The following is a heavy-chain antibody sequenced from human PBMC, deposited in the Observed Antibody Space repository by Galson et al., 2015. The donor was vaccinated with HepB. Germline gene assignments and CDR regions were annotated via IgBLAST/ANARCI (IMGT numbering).Heavy chain of an antibody. CDR1: GFIFSSYG. V-gene: IGHV3-33*01. D-gene: IGHD2-2*01. Sequence: SLRLSCAASGFIFSSYGRHWVRQAPGKGLEWVAERRYDGSNKNYADSVKGRFTISRDNSKNTLYLQMNSLRAEDTAVYYCAREVIVVLPAARGRGMDVWGQGTTVTVSS. CDR3: AREVIVVLPAARGRGMDV. CDR2: RRYDGSNK. J-gene: IGHJ6*02.